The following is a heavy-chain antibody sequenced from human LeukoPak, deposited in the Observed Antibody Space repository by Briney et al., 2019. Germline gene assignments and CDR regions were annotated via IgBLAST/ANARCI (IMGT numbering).Heavy chain of an antibody. CDR2: IIPIFGTA. Sequence: GASVKVSCKASGGTFSSYAISWVRQAPGQGLEWMGGIIPIFGTANYAQKFQGRVTITTDESTSTAYMELSSLRSEDTAVYYCALGCTNGVCSLDYYYMDVWGKGTTVTVSS. J-gene: IGHJ6*03. V-gene: IGHV1-69*05. CDR3: ALGCTNGVCSLDYYYMDV. D-gene: IGHD2-8*01. CDR1: GGTFSSYA.